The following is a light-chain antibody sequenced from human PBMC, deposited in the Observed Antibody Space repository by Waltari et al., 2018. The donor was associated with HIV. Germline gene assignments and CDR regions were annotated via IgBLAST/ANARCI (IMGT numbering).Light chain of an antibody. J-gene: IGLJ2*01. CDR1: SSNIGNNS. CDR2: DSN. CDR3: GTWDNSLSAAV. Sequence: QSVLTQPPSVSATPAPKVTLSCSGSSSNIGNNSLSWYQQLPGTAPKLLIYDSNKRPSGIPDRFSGSKSGTSATLGITGLQTGDEADYYCGTWDNSLSAAVFGGGTRLTVL. V-gene: IGLV1-51*01.